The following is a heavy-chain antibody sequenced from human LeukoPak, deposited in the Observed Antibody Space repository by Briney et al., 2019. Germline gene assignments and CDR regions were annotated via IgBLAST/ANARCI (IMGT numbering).Heavy chain of an antibody. D-gene: IGHD6-13*01. J-gene: IGHJ4*02. CDR3: ARDPPAAAGTSTATLYYFDY. Sequence: GGSLRLSCAASGFTFSSYAMSWVRQAPGKGLEWVSAISGSGGSTYYADSVKGRFTISRDNSKNTLYLQMNSLRAEDTAVYYCARDPPAAAGTSTATLYYFDYWGQGTLVTVSS. V-gene: IGHV3-23*01. CDR2: ISGSGGST. CDR1: GFTFSSYA.